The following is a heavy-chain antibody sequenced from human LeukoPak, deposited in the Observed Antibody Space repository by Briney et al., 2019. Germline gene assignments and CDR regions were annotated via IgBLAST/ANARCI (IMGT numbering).Heavy chain of an antibody. CDR3: ARGEPDCAGDCPYWYLDL. Sequence: GGSLRLSCAASGFTFSTSAMHWVRQAPGKGLEYVSAISGNGGRTYYANSVKGRFTISRDNSKNTVFLQMCSLRTEDMAVYHCARGEPDCAGDCPYWYLDLWGRGTLVTVSS. V-gene: IGHV3-64*01. CDR1: GFTFSTSA. CDR2: ISGNGGRT. J-gene: IGHJ2*01. D-gene: IGHD2-21*02.